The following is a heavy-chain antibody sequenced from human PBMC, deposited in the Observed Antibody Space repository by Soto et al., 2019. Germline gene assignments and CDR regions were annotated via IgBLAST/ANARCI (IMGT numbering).Heavy chain of an antibody. CDR3: AKDGGPSMSFDY. CDR1: GLTFKSYA. CDR2: ISGSGGST. D-gene: IGHD2-2*01. V-gene: IGHV3-23*01. J-gene: IGHJ4*02. Sequence: GGSLRLSCAASGLTFKSYAMSWVRQAPGKGLEWVSGISGSGGSTDYADSVKGRFTISRDNSKNTLYLQMNSLRAEDTAVYYCAKDGGPSMSFDYWGQGTLVTVSS.